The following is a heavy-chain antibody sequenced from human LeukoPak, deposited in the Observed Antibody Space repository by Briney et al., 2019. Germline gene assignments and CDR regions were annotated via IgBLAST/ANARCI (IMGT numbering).Heavy chain of an antibody. D-gene: IGHD3-16*01. CDR3: VKDFGRVRGTPDS. CDR2: ISGSGNGFSI. Sequence: GGSLRLSCSASGFFFSIYTMYWVRQTPGKGPEYVSTISGSGNGFSIYYADSVKGRFTISRDDSKSILYLQMNGLRSEDTAVYYCVKDFGRVRGTPDSWGQGTLVTVSS. CDR1: GFFFSIYT. J-gene: IGHJ4*02. V-gene: IGHV3-64D*06.